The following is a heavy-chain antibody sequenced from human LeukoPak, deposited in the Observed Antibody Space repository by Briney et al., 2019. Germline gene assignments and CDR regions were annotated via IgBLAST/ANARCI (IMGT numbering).Heavy chain of an antibody. CDR3: ARVSRADLDY. J-gene: IGHJ4*02. CDR2: ISSSSTTI. CDR1: GFTFSSYS. V-gene: IGHV3-48*04. Sequence: GGSLRLSCAASGFTFSSYSMNWVRQAPGKGLEWVLYISSSSTTIYYAYSVKGRFTVSRDNAKNSLYLQMDSLRAEDTAVYYCARVSRADLDYWGQGTLVTVSS.